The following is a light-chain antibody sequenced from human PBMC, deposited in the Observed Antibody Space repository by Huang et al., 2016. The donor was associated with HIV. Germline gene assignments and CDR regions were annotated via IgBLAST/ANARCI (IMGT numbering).Light chain of an antibody. V-gene: IGKV3-11*01. CDR2: DAS. CDR3: QQRGNWQLT. CDR1: QGLSNY. Sequence: EIVLTQSPATLSLSPGERATLSCRASQGLSNYLAWYQQKPGQAPRLLIYDASNRATGSPARFSGSGSGTDFTLTISSLEPEDFAVYYCQQRGNWQLTFGGGTKVEI. J-gene: IGKJ4*01.